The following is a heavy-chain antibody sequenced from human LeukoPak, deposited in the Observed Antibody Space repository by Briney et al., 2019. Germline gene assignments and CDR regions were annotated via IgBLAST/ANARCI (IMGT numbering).Heavy chain of an antibody. CDR3: ARRAYYYYGMDV. V-gene: IGHV4-34*01. J-gene: IGHJ6*02. CDR1: GGSFSGSY. CDR2: INHSGST. Sequence: PSETLSLTCAVYGGSFSGSYWSWTRQPPGKGLEWIGEINHSGSTNYIPSLKSRVTISVDTSKNQFSLKLSSVTAADTAVYYCARRAYYYYGMDVWGQGTTVTVSS.